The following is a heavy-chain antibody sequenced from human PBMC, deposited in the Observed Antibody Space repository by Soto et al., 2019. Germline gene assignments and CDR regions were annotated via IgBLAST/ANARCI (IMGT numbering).Heavy chain of an antibody. J-gene: IGHJ4*02. CDR3: ARESRGTVTLRYYFDY. Sequence: PSETLSLTCTVSGGCLSSYYLSWIRQPPGKGLEWIGYIYYSGSTNYNPSLKSRVTISVDTSKNQFSLKLSSVTAADTAVYYCARESRGTVTLRYYFDYWGQRTLVPVCS. CDR2: IYYSGST. D-gene: IGHD4-4*01. V-gene: IGHV4-59*01. CDR1: GGCLSSYY.